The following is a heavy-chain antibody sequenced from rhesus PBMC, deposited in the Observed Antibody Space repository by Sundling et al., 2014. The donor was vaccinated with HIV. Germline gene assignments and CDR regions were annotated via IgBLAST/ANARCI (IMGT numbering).Heavy chain of an antibody. J-gene: IGHJ4*01. CDR3: AREPDYEYSEPYY. V-gene: IGHV4-65*02. D-gene: IGHD4-23*01. Sequence: QVQLHESGPGLVKPSETLSLTCAVSGGSISSSNWWSWIRQPPGKGLEWIGSISGNSASTYYNPSLKNRVTISKDTSKNQFSLKLTSVTAADTAVYYCAREPDYEYSEPYYWGQGVLVTVSS. CDR2: ISGNSAST. CDR1: GGSISSSNW.